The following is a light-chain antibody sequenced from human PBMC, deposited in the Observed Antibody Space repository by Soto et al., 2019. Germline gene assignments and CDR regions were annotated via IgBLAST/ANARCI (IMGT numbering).Light chain of an antibody. CDR1: QSVSSSY. CDR2: GAS. J-gene: IGKJ1*01. Sequence: EIVLTQSPGTLSLSPGERATLSCRASQSVSSSYLAWYQQKPGQAPRLLIYGASSRATGIPDRFSGSGSGTDFTLTISRLEPEDFAVYYCQQRSHWWTFGQGTKVDIK. CDR3: QQRSHWWT. V-gene: IGKV3D-20*02.